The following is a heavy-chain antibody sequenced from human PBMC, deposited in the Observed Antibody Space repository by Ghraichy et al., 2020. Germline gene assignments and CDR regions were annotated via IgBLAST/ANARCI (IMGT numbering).Heavy chain of an antibody. CDR3: ARLRFLEWLLFPFDY. Sequence: ASVKVSCKASGYTFTSYGISWVRQAPGQGLEWMGWISAYNGNTNYAQKLQGRVTMTTDTSTSTAYMELRSLRSDDTAVYYCARLRFLEWLLFPFDYWGQGTLVTVSS. J-gene: IGHJ4*02. V-gene: IGHV1-18*01. CDR2: ISAYNGNT. CDR1: GYTFTSYG. D-gene: IGHD3-3*01.